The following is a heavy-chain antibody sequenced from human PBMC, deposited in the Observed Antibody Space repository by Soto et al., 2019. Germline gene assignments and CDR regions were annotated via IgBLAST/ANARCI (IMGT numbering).Heavy chain of an antibody. D-gene: IGHD6-13*01. CDR2: ISSDGTIT. CDR3: ARAIAAAGFDS. Sequence: GGSLRLSCAASGFTFSSYWMHWVRQAPGKGLVWVSHISSDGTITTYADSVKARFTISRDNAKNTLYLQMNSLRAEDTAMYYCARAIAAAGFDSWGQGALVTLSS. CDR1: GFTFSSYW. V-gene: IGHV3-74*01. J-gene: IGHJ4*02.